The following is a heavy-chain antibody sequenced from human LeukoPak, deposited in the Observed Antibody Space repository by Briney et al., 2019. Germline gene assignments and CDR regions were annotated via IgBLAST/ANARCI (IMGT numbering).Heavy chain of an antibody. CDR3: ATDANLDSVGDY. J-gene: IGHJ4*02. CDR1: GFTFSSYS. D-gene: IGHD5-18*01. Sequence: PGGSLRLSCAASGFTFSSYSMNWVRQAPGKGLEWVTFIRYDGSNKNYADSVKGRFTISRDNSKNTLYLEMNSLRVEDSAIYYCATDANLDSVGDYWGQGTLVNVST. V-gene: IGHV3-30*02. CDR2: IRYDGSNK.